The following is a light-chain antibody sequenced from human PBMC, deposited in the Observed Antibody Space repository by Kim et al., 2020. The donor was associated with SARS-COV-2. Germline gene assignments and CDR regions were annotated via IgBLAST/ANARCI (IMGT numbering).Light chain of an antibody. V-gene: IGKV3-11*01. CDR1: QSVSSY. CDR3: QQRSNWPPYT. CDR2: DAS. J-gene: IGKJ2*01. Sequence: LSPGERATHTCRASQSVSSYLAWYQQKPGQAPRLLIYDASNRATGIPARFSGSGSGTDFTLTISSLEPEDFVVYYCQQRSNWPPYTFGQGTKLEI.